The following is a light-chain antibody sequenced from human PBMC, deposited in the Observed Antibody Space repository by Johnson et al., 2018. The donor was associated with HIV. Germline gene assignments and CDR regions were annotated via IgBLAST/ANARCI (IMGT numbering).Light chain of an antibody. CDR2: DNK. CDR1: SCDIGNNY. CDR3: GTWDSRLSAGHV. Sequence: QSVLTQPPSVSAAPGQKVSISCSGNSCDIGNNYVSSHQQLPGTAPKLLIYDNKKRPSGIPDRISGSKSGTSATLGITGLQTGDEADYYCGTWDSRLSAGHVFGTGTNVTVL. J-gene: IGLJ1*01. V-gene: IGLV1-51*01.